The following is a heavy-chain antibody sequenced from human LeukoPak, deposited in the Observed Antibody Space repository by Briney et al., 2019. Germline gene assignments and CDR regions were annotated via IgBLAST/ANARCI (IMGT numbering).Heavy chain of an antibody. D-gene: IGHD3-22*01. CDR1: GYSISNGYY. Sequence: PSETLSLTCAVSGYSISNGYYWGWIRQPPGKGLEWIGNIYHSGSTDYNPSLKSRVTISVDTSKNQFSLKLSSVTAADTPVYYCARRHYYDSLAGAFDIWGQGTMVTVSS. J-gene: IGHJ3*02. CDR3: ARRHYYDSLAGAFDI. V-gene: IGHV4-38-2*01. CDR2: IYHSGST.